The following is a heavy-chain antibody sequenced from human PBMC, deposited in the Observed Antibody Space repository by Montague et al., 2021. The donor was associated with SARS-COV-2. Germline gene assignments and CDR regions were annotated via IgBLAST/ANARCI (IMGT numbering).Heavy chain of an antibody. D-gene: IGHD3-10*01. V-gene: IGHV4-39*01. J-gene: IGHJ3*02. Sequence: SETLSLTCTVSGGSISSSNYYWGWIRQPPGKGLEWIGSIYYNGSAYYNPSLKSRVTISVDPSKDQFSLKLNSVTATDTAVYYCARLESTRGVIIRGACHIWGQGTKVTVSS. CDR2: IYYNGSA. CDR1: GGSISSSNYY. CDR3: ARLESTRGVIIRGACHI.